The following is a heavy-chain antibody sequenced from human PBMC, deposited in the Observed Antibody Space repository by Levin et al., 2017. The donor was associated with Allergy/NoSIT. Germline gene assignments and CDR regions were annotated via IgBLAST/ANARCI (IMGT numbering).Heavy chain of an antibody. CDR2: IWYDGSNK. V-gene: IGHV3-33*01. J-gene: IGHJ2*01. CDR1: GFTFSSYG. CDR3: ARTGSGTYWYFDR. D-gene: IGHD3-10*01. Sequence: GESLKISCAASGFTFSSYGMHWVRQAPGKGLEWVAVIWYDGSNKYYADSVKGRFTISRDNSKNTLYLQMNSLRAEDTAVYYCARTGSGTYWYFDRWGRGTLVTVSS.